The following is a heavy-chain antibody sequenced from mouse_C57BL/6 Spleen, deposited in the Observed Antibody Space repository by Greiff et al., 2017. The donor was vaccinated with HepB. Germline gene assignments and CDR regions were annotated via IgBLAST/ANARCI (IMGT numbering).Heavy chain of an antibody. CDR3: AREGDVHFDY. J-gene: IGHJ2*01. CDR2: IHPNSGST. V-gene: IGHV1-64*01. CDR1: GYTFTSYW. Sequence: QVQLQQPGAELVKPGASVKLSCKASGYTFTSYWMHWVKQRPGQGLEWIGMIHPNSGSTNYHEKFKSKATLTVDKSSSTAYMQLSSLTSEDSAVYYGAREGDVHFDYWGQGTTLTVAS.